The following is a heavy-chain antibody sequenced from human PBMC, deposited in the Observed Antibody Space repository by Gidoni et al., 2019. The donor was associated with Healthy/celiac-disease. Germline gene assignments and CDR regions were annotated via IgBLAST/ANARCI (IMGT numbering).Heavy chain of an antibody. J-gene: IGHJ4*02. V-gene: IGHV4-59*01. D-gene: IGHD3-10*02. CDR1: GGSISSYY. Sequence: QVQLQESGPGLVKPSETLSLTCTVAGGSISSYYWSWIRQPPGKGLEWIGYIYYSGSTNYNPSLKSRVTISVDTSKNQFSLKLSSVTAADTAVYYCARTYIAMFGDNFYYFDYWGQGTLVTVSS. CDR3: ARTYIAMFGDNFYYFDY. CDR2: IYYSGST.